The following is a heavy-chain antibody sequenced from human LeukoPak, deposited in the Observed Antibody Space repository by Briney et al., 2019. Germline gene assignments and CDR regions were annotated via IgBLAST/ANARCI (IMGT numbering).Heavy chain of an antibody. CDR1: GGTFSSYA. D-gene: IGHD5-24*01. CDR2: IIPIFGTA. J-gene: IGHJ4*02. V-gene: IGHV1-69*01. Sequence: GSSVKVSCKASGGTFSSYAISWVRQAPGQGLEWMGGIIPIFGTANYAQKFQGRVTITADESTSTAYMELSSLRSEDTAVYYCASNSLTWKGMATITYFDYWGQGTLVTVSS. CDR3: ASNSLTWKGMATITYFDY.